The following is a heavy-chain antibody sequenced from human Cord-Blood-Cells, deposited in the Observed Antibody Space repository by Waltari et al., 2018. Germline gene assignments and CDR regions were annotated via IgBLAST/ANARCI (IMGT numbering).Heavy chain of an antibody. CDR3: ARGRDCSGGSCYFDY. Sequence: QVQLQESGPGLVKPSQTLSLTCTVSGGSISSGDYSWSWIRQPPGKGLEWIGYIYYSGSTYYNPSLKSRVTISVDTSKNQFSLKLSSVTAADTAVYYCARGRDCSGGSCYFDYWGQGTLVTVSS. V-gene: IGHV4-30-4*08. D-gene: IGHD2-15*01. CDR2: IYYSGST. CDR1: GGSISSGDYS. J-gene: IGHJ4*02.